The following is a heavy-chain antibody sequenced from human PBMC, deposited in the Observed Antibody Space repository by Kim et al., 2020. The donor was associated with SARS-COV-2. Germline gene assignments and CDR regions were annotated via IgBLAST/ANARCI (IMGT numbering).Heavy chain of an antibody. V-gene: IGHV3-53*01. J-gene: IGHJ3*02. CDR1: GFTVSSNY. CDR3: AGDGCSSTSCYTFDI. Sequence: GGSLRLSCAASGFTVSSNYMSWVRQAPGKGLEWVSVIYGGGNTYYADSVKGRFTISRDNSKNTLYLQMNSLRVEDTAVYYCAGDGCSSTSCYTFDIWGQGTMVTVSS. CDR2: IYGGGNT. D-gene: IGHD2-2*02.